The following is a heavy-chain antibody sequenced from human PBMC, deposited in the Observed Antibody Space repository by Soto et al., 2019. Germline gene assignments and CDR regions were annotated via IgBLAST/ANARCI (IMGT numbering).Heavy chain of an antibody. CDR3: ARDIVLVPAAPARAFDI. Sequence: GASVKVSCKASGYTFTSYYLHWVRQAPGQGLEWMGIINPSGGSTSYAQKFQGRVTMTRDTSTSTVYMELSSLRSEDTAVYYCARDIVLVPAAPARAFDIWGQGTMVTVS. V-gene: IGHV1-46*01. CDR1: GYTFTSYY. J-gene: IGHJ3*02. D-gene: IGHD2-2*01. CDR2: INPSGGST.